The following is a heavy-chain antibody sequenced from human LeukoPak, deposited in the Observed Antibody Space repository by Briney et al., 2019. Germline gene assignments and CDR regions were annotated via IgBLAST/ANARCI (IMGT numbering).Heavy chain of an antibody. CDR1: GGSITSSSYY. V-gene: IGHV4-39*07. J-gene: IGHJ4*02. CDR2: IYYTGGT. CDR3: AKGCGGTCYSDFDY. D-gene: IGHD2-21*02. Sequence: SETLSLTCSVSGGSITSSSYYWAWIRQPPEKGLEWIGSIYYTGGTYYSPSLKSRVTISVDTSKNQFSLNLNSVTAADTALYYCAKGCGGTCYSDFDYWGQGALVTVSS.